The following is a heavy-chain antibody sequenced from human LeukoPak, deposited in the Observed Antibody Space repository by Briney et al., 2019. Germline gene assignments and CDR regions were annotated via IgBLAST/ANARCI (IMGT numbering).Heavy chain of an antibody. CDR1: SSSIRGYY. J-gene: IGHJ3*02. CDR2: IYYSGST. D-gene: IGHD1-26*01. CDR3: ARDRGMDYAFDI. Sequence: SETLSLTCTVSSSSIRGYYWSWIRQPPGKGLEWIGHIYYSGSTNYNPSLKSRVTISLDTSKNQFSLKLNSVTAADTAVYYCARDRGMDYAFDIWGQGTMVTVSS. V-gene: IGHV4-59*12.